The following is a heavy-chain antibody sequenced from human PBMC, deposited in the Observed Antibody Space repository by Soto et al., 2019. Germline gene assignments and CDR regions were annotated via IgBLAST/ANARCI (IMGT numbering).Heavy chain of an antibody. CDR1: GGSSSSYY. Sequence: SETLSLTCTVAGGSSSSYYWSWIRQPPGKGLEWIGYIYYSGSTNYNPSLKSRVTISVDTSKNQFSLKLSSVTAADTAVYYCARGTYYYYMDVWGKGTTVTVSS. J-gene: IGHJ6*03. CDR3: ARGTYYYYMDV. CDR2: IYYSGST. V-gene: IGHV4-59*08.